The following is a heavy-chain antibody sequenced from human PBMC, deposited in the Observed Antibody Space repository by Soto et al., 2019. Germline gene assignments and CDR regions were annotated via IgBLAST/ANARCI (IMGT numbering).Heavy chain of an antibody. V-gene: IGHV3-33*01. CDR2: IWSDGSKE. CDR3: ARDKGTTCLDT. D-gene: IGHD1-26*01. CDR1: GLPFSASG. Sequence: QAQLVESGGGVVQPGRSLRLSCAASGLPFSASGMHWVRQAPGKGLEWVAMIWSDGSKEYYADSVKGRFTITRDNSNNMIFLQMDSLRAEDTAVYYCARDKGTTCLDTWGQGNMVTVSS. J-gene: IGHJ5*02.